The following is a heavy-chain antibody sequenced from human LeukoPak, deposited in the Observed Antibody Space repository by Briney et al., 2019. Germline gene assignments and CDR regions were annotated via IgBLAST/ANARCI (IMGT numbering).Heavy chain of an antibody. D-gene: IGHD1-1*01. CDR2: IYASGST. J-gene: IGHJ6*03. CDR3: ARHGGTAYFYMDV. Sequence: SETLSLTCTVSGASITGGSYYWTWIRQPAGKELEWIGRIYASGSTKYHPSLRSRVDMSVDTSKNQFSLNLHSVTAADTAVYFCARHGGTAYFYMDVWGKGTTVIVSS. CDR1: GASITGGSYY. V-gene: IGHV4-61*02.